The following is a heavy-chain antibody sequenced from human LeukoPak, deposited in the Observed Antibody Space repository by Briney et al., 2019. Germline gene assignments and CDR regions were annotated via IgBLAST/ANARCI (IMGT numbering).Heavy chain of an antibody. CDR3: CKVVRGKNFFEN. CDR2: IKGNNDGGTT. J-gene: IGHJ4*02. CDR1: GFTLNNAW. D-gene: IGHD6-6*01. V-gene: IGHV3-15*01. Sequence: PGGSLRLSCVASGFTLNNAWMSWVRQAPGKGLEWVGHIKGNNDGGTTDHAPPVKGRFTISRDDSKNMLSLQMNSLKTEDTAVYYCCKVVRGKNFFENWGQGTLVAVSS.